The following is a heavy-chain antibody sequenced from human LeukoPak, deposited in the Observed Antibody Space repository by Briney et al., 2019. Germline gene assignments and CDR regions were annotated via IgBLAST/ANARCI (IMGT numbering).Heavy chain of an antibody. Sequence: ASVKVSCKASGYTFSSSGISWVRQAPGQGLEWMGWVSPYNDDTRYEQTLQGRVTMTTDTSTSTVYRELRSLRSDDTAVYYCARSGSGYNPIDFWGQGTRVTVSS. D-gene: IGHD5-12*01. V-gene: IGHV1-18*01. CDR3: ARSGSGYNPIDF. CDR2: VSPYNDDT. CDR1: GYTFSSSG. J-gene: IGHJ4*02.